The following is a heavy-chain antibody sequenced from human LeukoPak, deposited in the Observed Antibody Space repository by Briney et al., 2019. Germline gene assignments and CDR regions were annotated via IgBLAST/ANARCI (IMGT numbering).Heavy chain of an antibody. D-gene: IGHD1-7*01. J-gene: IGHJ4*02. CDR3: ARHGSGGTTWVTGRYFDY. CDR2: IYYSGST. V-gene: IGHV4-39*01. Sequence: SETLSLTCTVSGGSISSSSYYWGWIRQPPGKGLEWIGSIYYSGSTYYNPSLKSRVTISVDTSKNQFSLKLSSVTAADTAVYYCARHGSGGTTWVTGRYFDYWGQGTLVTVSS. CDR1: GGSISSSSYY.